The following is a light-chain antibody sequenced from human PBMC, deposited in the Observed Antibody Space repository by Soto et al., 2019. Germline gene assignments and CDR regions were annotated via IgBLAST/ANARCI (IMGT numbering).Light chain of an antibody. CDR2: RNS. Sequence: SVLTQSASASGTPGQMVTLSCSGSASTIGRNYVYWYQQLPGTAPKLLIYRNSQRPSGVPDRFSGSKSGTSASLAISGLRSEDEADYYCAAWDDTLSGLYVFGAGTKVTVL. V-gene: IGLV1-47*01. CDR1: ASTIGRNY. J-gene: IGLJ1*01. CDR3: AAWDDTLSGLYV.